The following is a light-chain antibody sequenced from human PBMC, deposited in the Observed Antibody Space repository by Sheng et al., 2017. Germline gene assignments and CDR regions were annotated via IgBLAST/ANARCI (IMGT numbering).Light chain of an antibody. CDR1: QNISNN. Sequence: DIQMTQSPSSLSASVGDRVTITCRASQNISNNLNWYQQKPGKAPKLLIYKASSLESGVPSRFSGSGSGTDFTLTITSLQPEDFATYYCQQYYSYPMSFGPGTKVDIK. J-gene: IGKJ3*01. CDR2: KAS. V-gene: IGKV1-17*01. CDR3: QQYYSYPMS.